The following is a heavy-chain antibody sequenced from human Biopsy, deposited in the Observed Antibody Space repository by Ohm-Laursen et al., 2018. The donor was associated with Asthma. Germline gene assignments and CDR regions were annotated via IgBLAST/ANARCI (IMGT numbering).Heavy chain of an antibody. CDR2: IYSGGTS. CDR3: ARGDSSGWSHYYFDY. D-gene: IGHD6-19*01. J-gene: IGHJ4*02. Sequence: SLRLSCAASGFTVSRDHMFWVRQAPGKGLEWVSVIYSGGTSDTADSVRGRFTISRDFYKNTLYLQMDSLRAEDTAAYYCARGDSSGWSHYYFDYWGQGTLVTGSS. V-gene: IGHV3-53*01. CDR1: GFTVSRDH.